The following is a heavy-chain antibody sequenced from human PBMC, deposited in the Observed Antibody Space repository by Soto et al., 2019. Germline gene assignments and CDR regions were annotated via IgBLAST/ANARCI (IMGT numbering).Heavy chain of an antibody. V-gene: IGHV3-74*01. Sequence: EVQLVESGGGLVQPGGSLRLSCAASGFTFSSYWMHWVRQAPGKGLVWVSRIKGDESSTSYADSVKGRFTISRDNARDTLYLQMDSLRAEDTAVYYCARGLNGYYGSDYWGQGTLVTVSS. CDR3: ARGLNGYYGSDY. D-gene: IGHD3-10*01. CDR2: IKGDESST. CDR1: GFTFSSYW. J-gene: IGHJ4*02.